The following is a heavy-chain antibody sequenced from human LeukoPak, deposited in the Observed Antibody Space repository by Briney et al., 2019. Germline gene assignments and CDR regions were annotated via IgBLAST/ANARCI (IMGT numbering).Heavy chain of an antibody. Sequence: ASVKVSCKASGYTFTSYAMNWVRQAPGQGLEWMGWIHPSTGNPTYAQGFTGRFVFSLDTSVSTTYLQISSLKAEDTAVYYCARAYQRLGELSLPNYWGQGTLVTVSS. CDR1: GYTFTSYA. J-gene: IGHJ4*02. D-gene: IGHD3-16*02. CDR2: IHPSTGNP. V-gene: IGHV7-4-1*02. CDR3: ARAYQRLGELSLPNY.